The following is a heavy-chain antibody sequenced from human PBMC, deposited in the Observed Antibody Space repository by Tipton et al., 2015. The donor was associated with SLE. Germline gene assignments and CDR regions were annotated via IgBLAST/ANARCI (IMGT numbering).Heavy chain of an antibody. D-gene: IGHD3-10*01. Sequence: TLSLTCTVSGFSISSSSYTWGWIRQPPGKGLEWIGTIHYSGTTYYNPSLKSRVTISVDTSKNQFSLRLSSVTALDTAVYYCAKVKGSENYYDWFDPWDQGTLVTVSS. J-gene: IGHJ5*02. CDR3: AKVKGSENYYDWFDP. CDR2: IHYSGTT. V-gene: IGHV4-39*07. CDR1: GFSISSSSYT.